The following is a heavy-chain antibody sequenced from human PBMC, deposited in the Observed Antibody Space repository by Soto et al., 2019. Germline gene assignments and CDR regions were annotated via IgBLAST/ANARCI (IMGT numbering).Heavy chain of an antibody. Sequence: PSETLSLTCAVSSGSISSSNWWSWVRQPPGKGLEWIGEIYHSGSTNYNPSLKSRVTISVDKSKNQFSLKLSSVTAADTAVYYCARVGSGSYEAYYYYYYMDVWGKGTTVTVSS. CDR2: IYHSGST. J-gene: IGHJ6*03. CDR3: ARVGSGSYEAYYYYYYMDV. CDR1: SGSISSSNW. V-gene: IGHV4-4*02. D-gene: IGHD3-10*01.